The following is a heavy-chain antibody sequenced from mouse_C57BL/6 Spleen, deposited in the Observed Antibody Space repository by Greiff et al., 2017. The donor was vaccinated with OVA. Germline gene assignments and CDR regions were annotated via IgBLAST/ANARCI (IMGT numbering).Heavy chain of an antibody. CDR3: ARDPSYEFAY. CDR2: ISYDGSN. D-gene: IGHD1-1*01. CDR1: GYSITSGYY. Sequence: EVKLQESGPGLVKPSQSLPLTCPVTGYSITSGYYWNWIRQFPGNKLEWMGYISYDGSNNYNPPLKNRISITRDTSKNLFFLKLNSVTTEDTATYYCARDPSYEFAYWGQGTLVTVSA. J-gene: IGHJ3*01. V-gene: IGHV3-6*01.